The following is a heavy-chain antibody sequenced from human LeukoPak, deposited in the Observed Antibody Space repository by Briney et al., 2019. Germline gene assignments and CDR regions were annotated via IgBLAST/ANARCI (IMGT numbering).Heavy chain of an antibody. CDR3: ARDLRGQQLVRYYYYMDV. D-gene: IGHD6-13*01. Sequence: PSETLSLTCTVSGGSISSYYWSWIRQPPGKGLEWIGYIYYSGSTNYNPSLKSRVTISVDTSKNQFSLKLSSVTAADTAVYYCARDLRGQQLVRYYYYMDVWGKGTTVTVSS. CDR2: IYYSGST. V-gene: IGHV4-59*01. CDR1: GGSISSYY. J-gene: IGHJ6*03.